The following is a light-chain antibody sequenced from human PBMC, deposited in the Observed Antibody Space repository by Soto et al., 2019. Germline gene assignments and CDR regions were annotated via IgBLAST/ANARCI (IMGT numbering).Light chain of an antibody. CDR1: SSDVGTYNY. J-gene: IGLJ1*01. Sequence: QSALTQPRSVSGPPGQSVSISCSGTSSDVGTYNYVSWYQQHPGKAPKLMIYEVSNRPSGVSNRFSGSKSGNTASLTISGLQAEDEADYYCSSYTSSSTLGVFGTGTKVTVL. CDR2: EVS. V-gene: IGLV2-14*01. CDR3: SSYTSSSTLGV.